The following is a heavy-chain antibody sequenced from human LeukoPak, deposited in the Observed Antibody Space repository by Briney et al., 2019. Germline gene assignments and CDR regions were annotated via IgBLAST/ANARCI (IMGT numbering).Heavy chain of an antibody. CDR2: ISNSGAGT. J-gene: IGHJ4*02. D-gene: IGHD3-10*01. V-gene: IGHV3-23*01. CDR3: ARDKLMVRGAYDH. CDR1: GFTFTSYA. Sequence: GGSLRLSCAASGFTFTSYAMSWVRQAPGKGLEWVSAISNSGAGTYYADSVKGRFSISRDNSKNTLYLQMNNLRAEDTAVYYCARDKLMVRGAYDHWGQGTLVTVSS.